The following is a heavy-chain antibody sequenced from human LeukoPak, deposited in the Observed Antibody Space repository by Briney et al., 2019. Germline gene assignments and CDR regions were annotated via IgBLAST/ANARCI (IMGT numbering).Heavy chain of an antibody. J-gene: IGHJ4*02. CDR1: GFTFSSYG. D-gene: IGHD5-18*01. CDR3: ARDPEVGGMVNLDY. Sequence: PGGSLRLSCAASGFTFSSYGLHWVRQAPGKGLEWVAFIQYDGSNKYYADSVKGRFTISRDNAKNSLYLQMNSLRAEDTAVYYCARDPEVGGMVNLDYWGQGTLVTVSS. V-gene: IGHV3-30*02. CDR2: IQYDGSNK.